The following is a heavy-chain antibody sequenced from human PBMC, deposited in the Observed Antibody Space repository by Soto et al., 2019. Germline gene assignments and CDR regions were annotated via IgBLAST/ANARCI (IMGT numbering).Heavy chain of an antibody. CDR3: ARDLNYYGSGSQKINDYYYNYMDV. J-gene: IGHJ6*03. D-gene: IGHD3-10*01. V-gene: IGHV1-2*04. CDR2: INPNSGGT. CDR1: GYTFTGYY. Sequence: ASVKVSCKASGYTFTGYYMHWGRQAPGQGLEWMGWINPNSGGTNYAQKFQGWVTMTRDTSISTAYMELSRLRSDDTAVYYCARDLNYYGSGSQKINDYYYNYMDVWGTGITVTVSS.